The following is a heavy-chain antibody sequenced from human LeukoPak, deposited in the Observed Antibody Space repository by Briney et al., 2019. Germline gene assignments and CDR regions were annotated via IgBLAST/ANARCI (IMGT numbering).Heavy chain of an antibody. CDR3: ARDQSLGTGEYDSGNPYYYYGMDV. CDR2: TYYRSKCYN. Sequence: SQTLSLTCAISGDSVSSNSAAWNWIRQSPSRGIEWLERTYYRSKCYNDYAVSVKSRITTNPDTSKHQFSLQLITVTPEETARYYCARDQSLGTGEYDSGNPYYYYGMDVWGQGTTVTVSS. CDR1: GDSVSSNSAA. V-gene: IGHV6-1*01. J-gene: IGHJ6*02. D-gene: IGHD4/OR15-4a*01.